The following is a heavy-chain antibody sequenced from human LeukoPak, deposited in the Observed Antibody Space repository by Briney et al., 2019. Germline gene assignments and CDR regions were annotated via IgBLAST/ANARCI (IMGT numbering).Heavy chain of an antibody. Sequence: GGSLRLSCAASGFTFSSYAMSWVRQAPGKGLEWVSAISGSGGSTYYADSVKGRSTISRDNSKNTLYLQMNSLRAEDTAVYYCARAGWIQLWSYFDYWGQGTLVTVSS. CDR3: ARAGWIQLWSYFDY. V-gene: IGHV3-23*01. J-gene: IGHJ4*02. CDR2: ISGSGGST. CDR1: GFTFSSYA. D-gene: IGHD5-18*01.